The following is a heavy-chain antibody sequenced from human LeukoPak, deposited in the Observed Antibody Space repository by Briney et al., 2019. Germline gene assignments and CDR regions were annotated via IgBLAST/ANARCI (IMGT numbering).Heavy chain of an antibody. V-gene: IGHV4-34*01. Sequence: NTSETLSLTCAVYGGSFSGYYWSWLRQPPGKGLEWIGEINQSGSTNYNPSLKSRVTISVDTSKNQFSLKLSSVTAADTAVYYCARGDYGDYHWGQGTLVTVSS. CDR3: ARGDYGDYH. J-gene: IGHJ4*02. CDR2: INQSGST. CDR1: GGSFSGYY. D-gene: IGHD4-17*01.